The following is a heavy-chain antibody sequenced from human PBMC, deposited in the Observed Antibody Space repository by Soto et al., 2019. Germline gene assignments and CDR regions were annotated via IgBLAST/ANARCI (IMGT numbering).Heavy chain of an antibody. CDR1: GFTFTSYA. V-gene: IGHV3-23*01. D-gene: IGHD3-22*01. CDR2: ISGSGGSS. J-gene: IGHJ4*02. Sequence: LRLSCAASGFTFTSYAMSWVRQAPGKGLEWVSAISGSGGSSYYADSVKGRFTISRDNSKNTLFLQMNSLRAEDTAIYYCAKGGSYYYDSSGYYANWGQGTLVTVSS. CDR3: AKGGSYYYDSSGYYAN.